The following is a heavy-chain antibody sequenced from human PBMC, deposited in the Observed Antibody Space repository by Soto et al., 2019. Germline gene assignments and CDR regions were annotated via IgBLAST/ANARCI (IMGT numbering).Heavy chain of an antibody. CDR1: GFTFTSYA. V-gene: IGHV3-23*01. D-gene: IGHD3-22*01. CDR2: ISGSGGSS. J-gene: IGHJ4*02. Sequence: LRLSCAASGFTFTSYAMSWVRQAPGKGLEWVSAISGSGGSSYYADSVKGRFTISRDNSKNTLFLQMNSLRAEDTAIYYCAKGGSYYYDSSGYYANWGQGTLVTVSS. CDR3: AKGGSYYYDSSGYYAN.